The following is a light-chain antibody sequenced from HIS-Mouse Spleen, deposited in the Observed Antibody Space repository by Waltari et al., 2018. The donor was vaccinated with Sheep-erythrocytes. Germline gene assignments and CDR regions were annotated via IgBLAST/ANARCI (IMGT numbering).Light chain of an antibody. Sequence: SSELTQPPSVSVSPGQTASITCSGDKLGDKYACWYQQKPGQSPVLVIYQDTKRPSGIPERFYGSNSGNTATLTISGTQAMDEADYYCQAWDSSIVVFGGGTKLTVL. CDR1: KLGDKY. CDR3: QAWDSSIVV. J-gene: IGLJ2*01. CDR2: QDT. V-gene: IGLV3-1*01.